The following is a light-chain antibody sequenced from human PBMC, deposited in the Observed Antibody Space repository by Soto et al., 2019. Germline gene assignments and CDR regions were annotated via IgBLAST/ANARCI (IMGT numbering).Light chain of an antibody. CDR2: WAS. V-gene: IGKV4-1*01. CDR1: QSVLYSSNNKNY. Sequence: DIVMTQSPDSLSVSLGERATINCKSSQSVLYSSNNKNYLSWYQQKPGQPPKLLIYWASTRESGVPDTFDVCESGSDLTLTVRTRTAEDVAVYYCQHYYRGPGTFGQATSGDIK. CDR3: QHYYRGPGT. J-gene: IGKJ1*01.